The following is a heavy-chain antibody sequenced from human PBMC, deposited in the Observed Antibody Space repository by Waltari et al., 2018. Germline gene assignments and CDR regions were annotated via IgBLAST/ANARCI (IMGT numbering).Heavy chain of an antibody. CDR2: ISGSGDPT. D-gene: IGHD4-17*01. Sequence: EVYLVESGGALVQPGVSLRLSCAASGFTFSTHAMSWVRQAPGKGLEWVSVISGSGDPTYYADSVKGRFTISRDNSKNSLYLQMNSLRVEDTAVYYCATHPGAGRYFDYWGQGTLVTVSS. CDR1: GFTFSTHA. CDR3: ATHPGAGRYFDY. V-gene: IGHV3-23*04. J-gene: IGHJ4*02.